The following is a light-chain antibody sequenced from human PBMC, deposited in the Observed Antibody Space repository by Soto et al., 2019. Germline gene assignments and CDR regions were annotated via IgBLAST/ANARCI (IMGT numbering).Light chain of an antibody. Sequence: QSALTQPASVSGSPGQSITISCTGTSSDVGGYNYISWYQQHPGKAPKFIIYDVRNRPSGVSNRFSGSRSGNTASLTISGLQAEDDADYYCSSYTSSSPVIFGGGTKVTVL. V-gene: IGLV2-14*01. CDR3: SSYTSSSPVI. J-gene: IGLJ2*01. CDR1: SSDVGGYNY. CDR2: DVR.